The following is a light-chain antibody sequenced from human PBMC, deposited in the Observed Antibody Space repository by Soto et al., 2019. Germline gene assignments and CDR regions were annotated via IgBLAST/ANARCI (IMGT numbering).Light chain of an antibody. J-gene: IGKJ2*01. CDR3: QQYGSSPLYT. Sequence: EIVLTQSPGTLSLSPGERATLSCRASQSVSSSYLAWYQQKPGQAPRLLIYGASSRATGIPDRFSGSGSGTVFPLTISRLEPKVFAVYYCQQYGSSPLYTFAQGTKLETK. V-gene: IGKV3-20*01. CDR2: GAS. CDR1: QSVSSSY.